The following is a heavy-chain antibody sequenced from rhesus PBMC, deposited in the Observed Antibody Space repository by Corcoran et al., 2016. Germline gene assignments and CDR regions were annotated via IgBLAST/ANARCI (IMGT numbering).Heavy chain of an antibody. D-gene: IGHD3-16*01. Sequence: QVQLQESGPGLVKPSETLSLTCAVSGYYISRGYGWSWIRQPPGKGLESIGYIGGSSGSTNYNPSPKSRVTISKDTSKNQCSLKLSSVTAADTAVYYCARSGSYYYGGYFDYWGQGVLVTVSS. J-gene: IGHJ4*01. CDR1: GYYISRGYG. CDR3: ARSGSYYYGGYFDY. CDR2: IGGSSGST. V-gene: IGHV4-127*01.